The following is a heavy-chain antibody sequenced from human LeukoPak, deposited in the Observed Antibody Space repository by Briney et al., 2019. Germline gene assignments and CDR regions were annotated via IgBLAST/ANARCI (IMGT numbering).Heavy chain of an antibody. CDR3: ARVGLGEWYFDL. J-gene: IGHJ2*01. CDR1: GFTFSSYS. D-gene: IGHD1-26*01. Sequence: GGSLRLSCAASGFTFSSYSMNWVRQAPGKGLEWVAVISYDGSNKYYADSVKGRFTISRDNAKNTLYVQMNSLRVEDTAVYYCARVGLGEWYFDLWGRGTLVTVSS. CDR2: ISYDGSNK. V-gene: IGHV3-30*03.